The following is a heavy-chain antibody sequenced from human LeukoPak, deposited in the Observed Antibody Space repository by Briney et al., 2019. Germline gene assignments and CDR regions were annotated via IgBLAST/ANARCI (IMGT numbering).Heavy chain of an antibody. CDR2: ISYDGSNK. D-gene: IGHD6-19*01. Sequence: PGGSLRLSCAASGFTFSSYAMHWVRQAPGKGLERVAVISYDGSNKYYADSVKGRFTISRDNSKNTLYLQMNSLRAEDTAVYYCARDRQAIAVAGGFDYWGQGTLVTVSS. V-gene: IGHV3-30-3*01. J-gene: IGHJ4*02. CDR3: ARDRQAIAVAGGFDY. CDR1: GFTFSSYA.